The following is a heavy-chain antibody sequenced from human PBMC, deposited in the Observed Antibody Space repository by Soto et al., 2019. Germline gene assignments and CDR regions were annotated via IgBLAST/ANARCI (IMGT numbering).Heavy chain of an antibody. CDR3: AKWSHYDFWSGYPGTPNWFDP. CDR2: ISGSGGST. V-gene: IGHV3-23*01. Sequence: GGSLRLSCAASGFTFSSYAMSWVRQAPGKGLEWVSAISGSGGSTYYADSVKGRFTISRDNSKNTLYLQMNSLRAEDTAVYYCAKWSHYDFWSGYPGTPNWFDPWGQGTLVTVSS. CDR1: GFTFSSYA. D-gene: IGHD3-3*01. J-gene: IGHJ5*02.